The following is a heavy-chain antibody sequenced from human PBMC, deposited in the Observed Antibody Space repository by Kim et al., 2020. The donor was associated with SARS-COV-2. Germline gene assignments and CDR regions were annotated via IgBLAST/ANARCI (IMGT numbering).Heavy chain of an antibody. D-gene: IGHD5-12*01. Sequence: GESLKISCKGSGYSFTSYWIGWVRQMPGKGLEWMGIIYPGDSDTRYSPSFQGQVTISADKSISTAYLQWSSLKASDTAMYYCARQTDGYNLGGHWYYYGMDVWGQGTTVTVSS. CDR3: ARQTDGYNLGGHWYYYGMDV. J-gene: IGHJ6*02. CDR2: IYPGDSDT. CDR1: GYSFTSYW. V-gene: IGHV5-51*01.